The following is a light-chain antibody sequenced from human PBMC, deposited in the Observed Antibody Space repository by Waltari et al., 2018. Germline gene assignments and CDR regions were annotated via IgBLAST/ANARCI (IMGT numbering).Light chain of an antibody. V-gene: IGLV2-14*03. CDR3: DNTFV. J-gene: IGLJ1*01. CDR1: SSDVGGYNY. CDR2: DVS. Sequence: QSALTQPASVSGSPGQSITISCTGTSSDVGGYNYVSWYQHYPGKAPKLLIYDVSQRPSRVSNRFSASRSGNTGSLTISGLQAEDEADYTSDNTFVFGTGTKVTVL.